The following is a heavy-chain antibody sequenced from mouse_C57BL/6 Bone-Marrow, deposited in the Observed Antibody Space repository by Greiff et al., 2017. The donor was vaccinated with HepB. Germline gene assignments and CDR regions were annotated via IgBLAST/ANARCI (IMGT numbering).Heavy chain of an antibody. CDR1: GYSITSGYY. Sequence: DVQLQESGPGLVKPSQSLSLTCSVTGYSITSGYYWNWIRKFPGNKLEWMGNISDDGSNNYNPSLKNRISITSDTSKNQFFLTLNSVTTEDTATYYCARDRIYYYGSSYVDYYAMDYWGQGTSVTVSS. J-gene: IGHJ4*01. CDR3: ARDRIYYYGSSYVDYYAMDY. V-gene: IGHV3-6*01. D-gene: IGHD1-1*01. CDR2: ISDDGSN.